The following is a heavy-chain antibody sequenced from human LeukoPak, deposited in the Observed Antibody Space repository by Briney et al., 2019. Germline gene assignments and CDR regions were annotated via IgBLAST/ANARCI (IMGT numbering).Heavy chain of an antibody. Sequence: ASVKVSCKASGYTFTGYYMHWVRLAPGKGLEWVGWINPNSGGPNSAQKFQGRVTMTRDTSISTAYMELSRLRSDDTAVYYCARVQLSGSYHAAFDYWGQGTLVTVSS. CDR1: GYTFTGYY. J-gene: IGHJ4*02. CDR3: ARVQLSGSYHAAFDY. CDR2: INPNSGGP. V-gene: IGHV1-2*02. D-gene: IGHD1-26*01.